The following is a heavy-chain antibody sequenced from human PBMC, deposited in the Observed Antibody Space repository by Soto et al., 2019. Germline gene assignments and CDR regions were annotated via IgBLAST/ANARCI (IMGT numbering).Heavy chain of an antibody. V-gene: IGHV3-23*01. D-gene: IGHD6-19*01. CDR2: ISGSGGST. CDR1: GVTFSSYA. Sequence: PGGALRLSCAVSGVTFSSYAMSWVCLAPGKGLEWVSAISGSGGSTYYADPVKGRFTISRENSKDTLYLQMNSLGAEDKFVYNGAKAAIAVGGIFGFKYLFDPWGQGTLVTVSS. CDR3: AKAAIAVGGIFGFKYLFDP. J-gene: IGHJ5*02.